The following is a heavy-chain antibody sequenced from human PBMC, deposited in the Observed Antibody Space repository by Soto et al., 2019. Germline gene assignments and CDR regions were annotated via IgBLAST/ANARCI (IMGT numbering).Heavy chain of an antibody. CDR2: MNPNSGDT. V-gene: IGHV1-8*01. J-gene: IGHJ6*03. D-gene: IGHD3-10*01. Sequence: QVHLVQSGAEVKKPGASVKVSCKASGYTFTSFDINWVRQVAGQGLEWMGWMNPNSGDTAYAQEFLGRVTMSRNTSISIAYMELSSLRPADKAVYYCARGLKMLRVFGLKTSYYYYMDVWGKGTTVTLSS. CDR1: GYTFTSFD. CDR3: ARGLKMLRVFGLKTSYYYYMDV.